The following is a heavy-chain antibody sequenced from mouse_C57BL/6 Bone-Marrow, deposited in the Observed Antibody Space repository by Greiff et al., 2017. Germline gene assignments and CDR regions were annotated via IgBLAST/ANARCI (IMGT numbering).Heavy chain of an antibody. CDR2: IYPGSGST. J-gene: IGHJ1*03. V-gene: IGHV1-55*01. Sequence: QVQLQQPGAELVKPGASVKMSCKASGYTFTSYWITWVKQRPGQGLEWIGDIYPGSGSTNYNEKFKSKATLTVDTSSSTAYMQLSSLTSEDSAVYYCARSGGYYGRRGWYFDVWGTGTTVTVSS. CDR1: GYTFTSYW. D-gene: IGHD1-1*01. CDR3: ARSGGYYGRRGWYFDV.